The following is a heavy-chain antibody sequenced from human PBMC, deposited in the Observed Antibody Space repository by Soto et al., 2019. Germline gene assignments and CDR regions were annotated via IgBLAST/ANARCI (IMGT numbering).Heavy chain of an antibody. CDR2: ISSSSSYI. J-gene: IGHJ6*02. CDR3: AREGVQHGSGPYYYYGMDV. D-gene: IGHD3-10*01. V-gene: IGHV3-21*01. CDR1: GFTFSSYS. Sequence: GGSVRLSCAASGFTFSSYSMNWVRQAPGKRLEWVSSISSSSSYIYYADSVKGRFTISRDNAKNSLYLQMNSLRAEDTAVYYCAREGVQHGSGPYYYYGMDVWGQGTTVTVS.